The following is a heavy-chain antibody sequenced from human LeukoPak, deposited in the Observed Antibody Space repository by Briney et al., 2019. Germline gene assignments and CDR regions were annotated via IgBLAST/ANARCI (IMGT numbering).Heavy chain of an antibody. CDR2: IWYDGSNK. D-gene: IGHD1-1*01. J-gene: IGHJ4*02. V-gene: IGHV3-33*01. CDR3: ARDLRRGTFDY. Sequence: GRSLRLSCAASGFTFSSCGMHWVRQAPGKGLEWVAVIWYDGSNKYYADSVKGRFAISRDNSKNTLYLQMNSLRAEDTAVYYCARDLRRGTFDYWGQGTLVTVSS. CDR1: GFTFSSCG.